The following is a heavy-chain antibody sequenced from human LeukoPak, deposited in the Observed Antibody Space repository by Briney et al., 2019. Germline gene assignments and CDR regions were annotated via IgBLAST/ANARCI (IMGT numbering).Heavy chain of an antibody. J-gene: IGHJ6*03. CDR1: GFTFSSYA. Sequence: PGGSLRLSCAASGFTFSSYAMHWVRQAPGKGLEWVAVISYDGSNKYYADSVKGRFTISRDNSKNTLDVQMNNLRVEDTAVYYCAKPRSATCLICNMDVWGKGTTVTVSS. D-gene: IGHD6-25*01. CDR2: ISYDGSNK. V-gene: IGHV3-30-3*02. CDR3: AKPRSATCLICNMDV.